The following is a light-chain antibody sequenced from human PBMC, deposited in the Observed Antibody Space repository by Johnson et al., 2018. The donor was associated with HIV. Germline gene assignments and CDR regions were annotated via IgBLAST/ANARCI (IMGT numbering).Light chain of an antibody. CDR1: SPNIWNSY. V-gene: IGLV1-51*02. Sequence: SVLTQPPSVSAAPGQKVTISCSGSSPNIWNSYISLYQQLPGTAPKLLIYKNDQRPSGISDRFSGSKSATSATLGITGLQTGDEADYYCVTWHTGLSAGVVFGTGTKVTVL. J-gene: IGLJ1*01. CDR2: KND. CDR3: VTWHTGLSAGVV.